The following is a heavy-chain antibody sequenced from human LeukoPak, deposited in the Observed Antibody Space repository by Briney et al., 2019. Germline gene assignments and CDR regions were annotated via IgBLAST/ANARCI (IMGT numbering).Heavy chain of an antibody. Sequence: SETLSLTCAVYGGSFSGYYWSWIRQPPGKGLEWIGEINHSGSTNYNPSLKSRVTISVDTSKNQFSLELSSVTAADTAVYYCARETLTTVRSWGQGTLVTVSS. CDR3: ARETLTTVRS. CDR1: GGSFSGYY. V-gene: IGHV4-34*01. CDR2: INHSGST. D-gene: IGHD4-4*01. J-gene: IGHJ4*02.